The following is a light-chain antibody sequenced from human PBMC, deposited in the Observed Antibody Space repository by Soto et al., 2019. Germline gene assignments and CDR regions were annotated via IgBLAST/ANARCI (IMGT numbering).Light chain of an antibody. V-gene: IGKV3D-11*01. Sequence: EIVLTQSPATLSLSPGERATLSCRASQGVSSYLAWYQQKPGQAPRLLIYDASNRATGIPARFSGSGPGTDFTLTLSSLEPEDFAVYYCQQRSNWHFGPGTKVDIK. CDR2: DAS. CDR3: QQRSNWH. J-gene: IGKJ3*01. CDR1: QGVSSY.